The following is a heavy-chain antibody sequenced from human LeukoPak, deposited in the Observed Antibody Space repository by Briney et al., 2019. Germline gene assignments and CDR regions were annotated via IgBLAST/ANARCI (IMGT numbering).Heavy chain of an antibody. Sequence: GASVKVSCKASGGTFSSYAISWVRQAPGQGLEWMGGIIPIFGTANYAQKFQGRVTITADESTSTAYMELSSLRSEDTAVYYCAVDSSGYYYSFDYWGQGTLVTVSS. J-gene: IGHJ4*02. CDR2: IIPIFGTA. CDR1: GGTFSSYA. CDR3: AVDSSGYYYSFDY. D-gene: IGHD3-22*01. V-gene: IGHV1-69*13.